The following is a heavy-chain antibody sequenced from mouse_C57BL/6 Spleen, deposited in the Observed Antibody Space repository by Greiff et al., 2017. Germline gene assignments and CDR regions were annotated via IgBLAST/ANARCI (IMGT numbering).Heavy chain of an antibody. J-gene: IGHJ3*01. Sequence: QVQLKQSGPELVKPGASVKISCKASGYAFSSSWMNWVKQRPGKGLEWIGRIYPGDGDTNYNGKFKGKATLTADKSSSTAYMQLSSLTSEDSAVYFCARRGDYYGSSYHWFAYWGQGTLVTVSA. CDR3: ARRGDYYGSSYHWFAY. V-gene: IGHV1-82*01. CDR1: GYAFSSSW. CDR2: IYPGDGDT. D-gene: IGHD1-1*01.